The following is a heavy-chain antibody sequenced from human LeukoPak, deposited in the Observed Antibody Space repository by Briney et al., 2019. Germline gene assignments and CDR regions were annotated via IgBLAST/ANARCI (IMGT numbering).Heavy chain of an antibody. CDR2: IYYSGST. Sequence: SETLSLTCTVSGGSISSYYWSWIRQPPGKGLEWIGYIYYSGSTNYNPSLKSRVTISVDTSKNQFSLTLSSVTAPDTAVYSCARAPLFDWLPYHFDHWGQGTLVTVSS. J-gene: IGHJ4*02. D-gene: IGHD3-9*01. V-gene: IGHV4-59*01. CDR3: ARAPLFDWLPYHFDH. CDR1: GGSISSYY.